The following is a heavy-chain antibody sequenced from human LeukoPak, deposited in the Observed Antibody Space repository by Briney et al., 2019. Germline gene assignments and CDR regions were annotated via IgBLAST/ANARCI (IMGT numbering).Heavy chain of an antibody. CDR2: IFKGGDT. D-gene: IGHD2-2*01. CDR1: GFTVSTNY. J-gene: IGHJ4*02. CDR3: ARENGHCSTTSCPFGY. V-gene: IGHV3-66*02. Sequence: GGSLRLSCAASGFTVSTNYMSWVRQAPGKGMEWVAVIFKGGDTDYADSVKGRFTISRDNYKNTLYLQLNSLRGEDTAVYYCARENGHCSTTSCPFGYWGQGALVTVSS.